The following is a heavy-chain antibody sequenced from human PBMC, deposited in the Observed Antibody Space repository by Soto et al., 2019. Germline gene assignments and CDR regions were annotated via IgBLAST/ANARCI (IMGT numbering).Heavy chain of an antibody. J-gene: IGHJ4*02. CDR3: VRVMIAPEDTMYPGPFDL. Sequence: QVQLQESGPRLVKPSQTLSLTCAVSGDSFNSDDFYWSWIRQPPGKGLEWIGYIYYSGGTYYNPSLQSRLTISRDTSRSQLSLKLTSATAADTAVYYCVRVMIAPEDTMYPGPFDLWGQGALVTVSA. CDR1: GDSFNSDDFY. D-gene: IGHD3-16*01. V-gene: IGHV4-30-4*01. CDR2: IYYSGGT.